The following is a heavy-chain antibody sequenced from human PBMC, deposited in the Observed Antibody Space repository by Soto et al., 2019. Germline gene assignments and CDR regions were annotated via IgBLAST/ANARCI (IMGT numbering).Heavy chain of an antibody. J-gene: IGHJ4*02. D-gene: IGHD7-27*01. CDR1: GGSISTVDYW. V-gene: IGHV4-30-4*01. CDR3: ARGPSGDKVDS. Sequence: QVQLQESGPGLVKPSQTLSLTCTVSGGSISTVDYWWSWIRQSPDMGLEWIGHIYDGGRTYNNPSVGSRVTMSVDTSKSQLSRTLSSVSAADTAVYYCARGPSGDKVDSWGQGTLVTVSS. CDR2: IYDGGRT.